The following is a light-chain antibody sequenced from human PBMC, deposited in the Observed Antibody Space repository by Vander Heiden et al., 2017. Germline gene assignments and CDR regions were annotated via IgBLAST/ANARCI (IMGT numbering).Light chain of an antibody. CDR1: SSNIGNNY. CDR3: STWDTSLSAVV. J-gene: IGLJ3*02. Sequence: QSVLTQPPSVSAAPGQKVTISCSGSSSNIGNNYVSWYQQFQGATPKHLISDNNKRPSGTPDRCSGSKSGTSATLGITGLQTGDEADYYCSTWDTSLSAVVFGGGTKVNVL. V-gene: IGLV1-51*01. CDR2: DNN.